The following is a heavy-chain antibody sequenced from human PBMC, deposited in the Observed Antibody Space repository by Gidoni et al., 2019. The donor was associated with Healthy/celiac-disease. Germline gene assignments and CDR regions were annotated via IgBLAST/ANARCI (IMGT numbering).Heavy chain of an antibody. CDR3: AKAKYSGSYYPRSDY. V-gene: IGHV3-23*01. CDR2: SSGSGGST. CDR1: GFTFSSYD. Sequence: EVQLLESGGGLVQPGGSLRLSCAASGFTFSSYDMSWVRQAPGKGLEWVSASSGSGGSTYYADSVKGRFTISRDNSKNTLYLQMNSLRAEDTAVYYCAKAKYSGSYYPRSDYWGQGTLVTVSS. D-gene: IGHD1-26*01. J-gene: IGHJ4*02.